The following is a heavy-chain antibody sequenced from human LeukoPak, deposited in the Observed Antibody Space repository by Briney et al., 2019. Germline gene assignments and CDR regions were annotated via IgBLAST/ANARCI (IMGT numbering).Heavy chain of an antibody. CDR3: ARDKSNCFDP. CDR1: GFTFGSYG. Sequence: GGSLRLSCVASGFTFGSYGFHWVRQAPGKGLEWVAVISYDGSDKYYEDSVKGRFTISRDDSKNTLYLQMNSLRAEDTAVYFCARDKSNCFDPWGQGTLVTVSS. CDR2: ISYDGSDK. J-gene: IGHJ5*02. V-gene: IGHV3-30*03.